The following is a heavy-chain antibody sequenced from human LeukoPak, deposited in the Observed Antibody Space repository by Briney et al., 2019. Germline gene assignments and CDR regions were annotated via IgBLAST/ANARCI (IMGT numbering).Heavy chain of an antibody. J-gene: IGHJ6*03. CDR2: IYYSGST. D-gene: IGHD4-17*01. V-gene: IGHV4-39*01. CDR1: GGSISSYC. Sequence: SGPTLVNPSETLSLTCTVSGGSISSYCWSWIRQPPGEGLEWIGSIYYSGSTYYNPSLKSRVTISVDTSKNQFSLKLSSVTAADTAVYYCARRSDYGDYNYYYYMDVWGKGTTVTVSS. CDR3: ARRSDYGDYNYYYYMDV.